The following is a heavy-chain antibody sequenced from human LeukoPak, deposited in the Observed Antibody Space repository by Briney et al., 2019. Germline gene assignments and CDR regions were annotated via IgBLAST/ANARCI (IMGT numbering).Heavy chain of an antibody. V-gene: IGHV3-74*01. Sequence: GGSLRLSCAASGFTFSSYWMHWVRQAPGEGLVWVSRINSDGSGTSYANSVTGRFTISRDKAKNTLNLQMNRLRAEDTAVYYCARDILLWFPEYYGMDVWGQGTTVTVSS. CDR2: INSDGSGT. CDR1: GFTFSSYW. J-gene: IGHJ6*02. CDR3: ARDILLWFPEYYGMDV. D-gene: IGHD3-10*01.